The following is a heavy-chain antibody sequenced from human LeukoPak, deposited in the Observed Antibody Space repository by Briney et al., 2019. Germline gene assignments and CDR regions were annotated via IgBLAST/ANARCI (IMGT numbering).Heavy chain of an antibody. Sequence: GGSLRLSCAASGFTFSSYAMTWVRQAPGKGLEWVSAISGRGVNTYYADSVKGRFTISRDNSKNTLYLQMNSLRAEDTAVYYCAGGSSGWYSDYWGQGTLVTVSS. D-gene: IGHD6-19*01. J-gene: IGHJ4*02. CDR2: ISGRGVNT. V-gene: IGHV3-23*01. CDR1: GFTFSSYA. CDR3: AGGSSGWYSDY.